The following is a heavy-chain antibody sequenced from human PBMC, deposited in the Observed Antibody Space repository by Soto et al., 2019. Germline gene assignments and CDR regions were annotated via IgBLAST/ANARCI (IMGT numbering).Heavy chain of an antibody. V-gene: IGHV3-30*18. D-gene: IGHD6-13*01. J-gene: IGHJ4*02. Sequence: QVQLVESGGGVVQPGGSLRLSCAASGFIFTSYGMQWARQSPGEGLEWVATTANDGSAQYYADSVKGRFTISRDNSKNTLFLQMDSLRPEDTGVYYCAKSTGGSSWYPPDHWGQGTLVTVSS. CDR1: GFIFTSYG. CDR2: TANDGSAQ. CDR3: AKSTGGSSWYPPDH.